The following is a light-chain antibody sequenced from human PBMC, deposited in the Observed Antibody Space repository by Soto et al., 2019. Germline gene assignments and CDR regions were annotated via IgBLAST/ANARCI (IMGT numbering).Light chain of an antibody. Sequence: NFMLTQPHSVSESPGKTVTISCTRSSGSIASNYVQWYQQRPGSAPTTVIYEDNQRPSGVPDRFSGSIDSSSTSASLTISGLKTEDEAYYYYQSYDSSSVVFGGGTKLTVL. J-gene: IGLJ2*01. CDR2: EDN. CDR1: SGSIASNY. CDR3: QSYDSSSVV. V-gene: IGLV6-57*04.